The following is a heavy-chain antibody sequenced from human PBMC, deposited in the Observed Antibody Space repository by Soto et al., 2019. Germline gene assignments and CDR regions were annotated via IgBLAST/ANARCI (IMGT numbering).Heavy chain of an antibody. CDR3: ARERQFNYYGSGSYYGVFLDL. J-gene: IGHJ5*02. Sequence: ASVKVSCKASGGTFSSYAISWVRQAPGQGLEWMGGIIPIFGRANYAQKFQGRVTITADESTSTAYMELSSLRSEDTAVYDCARERQFNYYGSGSYYGVFLDLWGQGTLVAVSS. D-gene: IGHD3-10*01. CDR1: GGTFSSYA. CDR2: IIPIFGRA. V-gene: IGHV1-69*13.